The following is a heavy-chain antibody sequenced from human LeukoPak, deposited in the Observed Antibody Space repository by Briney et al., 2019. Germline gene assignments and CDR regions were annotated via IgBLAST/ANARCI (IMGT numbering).Heavy chain of an antibody. CDR1: GFTVSSNY. CDR3: ARDDIVVVPAAILNTEYYYMDV. J-gene: IGHJ6*03. Sequence: PGRSLRLSCAASGFTVSSNYMSWVHQAPGKGLEWVSVIYSGGSTYYADSVKGRFTISRDNSKNTLYLQMNSLRAEDTAVYYCARDDIVVVPAAILNTEYYYMDVWGKGTTVTVSS. CDR2: IYSGGST. V-gene: IGHV3-66*02. D-gene: IGHD2-2*02.